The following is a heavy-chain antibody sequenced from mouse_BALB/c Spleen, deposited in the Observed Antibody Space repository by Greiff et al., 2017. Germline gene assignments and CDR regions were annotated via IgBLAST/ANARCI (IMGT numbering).Heavy chain of an antibody. D-gene: IGHD1-1*01. CDR3: ARDGFYAMDY. CDR2: INPYNGAT. CDR1: GYSFTGYY. J-gene: IGHJ4*01. V-gene: IGHV1-31*01. Sequence: VQLQQSGPELVKPGASVKISCKASGYSFTGYYMHWVKQSHVKSLEWIGRINPYNGATSYNQNFKDKASLTVDKSSSTAYMELHSLTSEDSAVYYCARDGFYAMDYWGQGTSVTVSS.